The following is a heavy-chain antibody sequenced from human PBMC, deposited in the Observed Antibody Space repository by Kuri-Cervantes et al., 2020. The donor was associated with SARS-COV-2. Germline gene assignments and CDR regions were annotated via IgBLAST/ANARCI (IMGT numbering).Heavy chain of an antibody. V-gene: IGHV3-30*18. J-gene: IGHJ1*01. Sequence: GESLKISCAASGFTFRSYGTHWVRQAPGKGLEWVAVISYDGSNKYYADSVKGRFTISRDNSKNTLYLQMNSLRAEDTAVYYCAKEMGATKYFQHWGQGTLVTVSS. D-gene: IGHD1-26*01. CDR3: AKEMGATKYFQH. CDR1: GFTFRSYG. CDR2: ISYDGSNK.